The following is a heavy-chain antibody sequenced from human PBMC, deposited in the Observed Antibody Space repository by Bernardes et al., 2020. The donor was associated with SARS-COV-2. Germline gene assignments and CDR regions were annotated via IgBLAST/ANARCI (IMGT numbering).Heavy chain of an antibody. CDR1: GFTFSSYA. CDR2: ISYDGSNK. CDR3: ARERGYCSSTSCSVFDY. J-gene: IGHJ4*02. D-gene: IGHD2-2*01. V-gene: IGHV3-30*04. Sequence: VGSLRLSCAASGFTFSSYAMHWVRQAPGKGLEWVAVISYDGSNKYYADSVKGRFTISRDNSKNTLYLQMNSLRAEDTAVYYCARERGYCSSTSCSVFDYWGQGTLVTVSS.